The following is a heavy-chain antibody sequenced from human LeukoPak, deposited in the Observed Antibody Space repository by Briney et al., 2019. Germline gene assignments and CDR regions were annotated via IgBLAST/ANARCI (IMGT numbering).Heavy chain of an antibody. CDR1: GLTFSSYS. V-gene: IGHV3-7*01. Sequence: GGSLRLSCAASGLTFSSYSMNWVRQAPGKGLQWLANIKQDGTVQHYVDSVKGRFTISRDNAKNSLFLQMNSLRAEDTALYYCARDYTATGAMDVWGQGTTVTVS. CDR2: IKQDGTVQ. D-gene: IGHD2-21*02. CDR3: ARDYTATGAMDV. J-gene: IGHJ6*02.